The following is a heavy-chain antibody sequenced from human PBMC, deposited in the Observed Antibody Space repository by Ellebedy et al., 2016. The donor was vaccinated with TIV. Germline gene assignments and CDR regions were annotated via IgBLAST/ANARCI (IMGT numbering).Heavy chain of an antibody. J-gene: IGHJ2*01. CDR1: GFTVSSNY. V-gene: IGHV3-66*04. CDR3: ARQPSLSYWYFDL. CDR2: IYSGGST. Sequence: GESLKISCAASGFTVSSNYMSWVRQAPGKGLEWVSVIYSGGSTYYADSVKGRFTISRDNSKNTLYLQMNSLKTEDAAVYYCARQPSLSYWYFDLWGRGTLVTVSS.